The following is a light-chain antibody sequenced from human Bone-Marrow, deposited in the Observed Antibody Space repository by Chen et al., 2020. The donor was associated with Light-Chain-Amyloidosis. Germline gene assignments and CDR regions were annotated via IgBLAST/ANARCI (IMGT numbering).Light chain of an antibody. J-gene: IGLJ2*01. CDR3: QSADSSGTYEVI. CDR1: DLPTKY. V-gene: IGLV3-25*03. Sequence: SYELTQQPSVSVPQALTARLTCSGDDLPTKYAYWYQQKPGQAPVLVIHRDTERPSGISERFSGSSSGTTATLTISGVQAEDEADYHCQSADSSGTYEVIFGGGTKLTVL. CDR2: RDT.